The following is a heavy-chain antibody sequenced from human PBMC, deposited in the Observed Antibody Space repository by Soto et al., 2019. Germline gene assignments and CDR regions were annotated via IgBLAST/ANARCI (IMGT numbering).Heavy chain of an antibody. D-gene: IGHD1-1*01. Sequence: EVQLVESGGGLVQPGGSLRLACVASGFTFSNHWMHWVRQGPGKGLVHVSRIKTDGSYTDYADSVRGRFTISRDNAKNSLYLQMNSLRAEDTAVYYCATDQLSLLDYDYWAQGTLVTVSS. J-gene: IGHJ4*02. CDR1: GFTFSNHW. CDR3: ATDQLSLLDYDY. CDR2: IKTDGSYT. V-gene: IGHV3-74*01.